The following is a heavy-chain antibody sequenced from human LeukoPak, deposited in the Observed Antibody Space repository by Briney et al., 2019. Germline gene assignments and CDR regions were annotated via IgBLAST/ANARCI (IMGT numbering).Heavy chain of an antibody. D-gene: IGHD4-23*01. CDR1: GFTFSNYW. J-gene: IGHJ4*02. CDR3: ARDRDDGGFEY. V-gene: IGHV3-7*01. CDR2: IKQDGSVK. Sequence: GGSLRLSCAASGFTFSNYWMSWVRQAPGKGLEWVANIKQDGSVKQYVDSRKGRFTISRDNAKNSLYLQMNSLRAEDTAVYYCARDRDDGGFEYWGQGTLVTVSS.